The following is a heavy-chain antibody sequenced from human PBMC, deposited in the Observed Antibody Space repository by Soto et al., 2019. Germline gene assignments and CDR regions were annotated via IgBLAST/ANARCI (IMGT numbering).Heavy chain of an antibody. V-gene: IGHV1-69*13. CDR1: GGTFSSYA. CDR2: IIPIFGTA. CDR3: ARDRLGAPPYYYYYGMDV. D-gene: IGHD1-26*01. J-gene: IGHJ6*02. Sequence: SVKVSCKASGGTFSSYAISWVRQAPGQGREWMGGIIPIFGTANYAQKFQGRVTITADESTSTAYMELSSLRSEDTAVYYCARDRLGAPPYYYYYGMDVWGQGXTVTVYS.